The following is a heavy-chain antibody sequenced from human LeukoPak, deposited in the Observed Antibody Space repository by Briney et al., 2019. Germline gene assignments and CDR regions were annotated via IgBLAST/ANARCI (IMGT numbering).Heavy chain of an antibody. D-gene: IGHD6-19*01. CDR3: ARGSYSTGWYYYYFDY. J-gene: IGHJ4*02. Sequence: GGSLRLSCAASEFSVGSNYMTWVRQAPGKGLEWVSLIYSGGSTYYADSVKGRFTISRDNAKNSLYLQMNSLRAEDTALYYCARGSYSTGWYYYYFDYWGQGTLVTVSS. CDR2: IYSGGST. V-gene: IGHV3-66*01. CDR1: EFSVGSNY.